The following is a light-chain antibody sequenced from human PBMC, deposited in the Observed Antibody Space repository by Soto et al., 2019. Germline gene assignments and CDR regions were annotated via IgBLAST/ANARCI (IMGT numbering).Light chain of an antibody. J-gene: IGLJ1*01. Sequence: QSALTQPASVSGSPGQSITISCTGTSSDVGGYNYVSWYQQQPGKAPKFMIYDVTNRPSGVSNRFSGSKSGNTASLTISGLQAEDEADYYCCSYTTSNTRQIVVGTGTKLTVL. CDR3: CSYTTSNTRQIV. CDR1: SSDVGGYNY. CDR2: DVT. V-gene: IGLV2-14*01.